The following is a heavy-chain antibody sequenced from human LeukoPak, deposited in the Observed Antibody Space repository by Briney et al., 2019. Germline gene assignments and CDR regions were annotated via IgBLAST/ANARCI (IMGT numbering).Heavy chain of an antibody. Sequence: GGSLRLSCAASGFTVSSNYMSWVRQAPGKGLEWVSVIYSGGSTYYADSVKGRFNISRDNSKNTLYLQMNSLRAEDTAVYYCARDFPPDGVYCSGGSCYHDYWGQGTLVTVSS. CDR1: GFTVSSNY. CDR2: IYSGGST. J-gene: IGHJ4*02. V-gene: IGHV3-66*01. D-gene: IGHD2-15*01. CDR3: ARDFPPDGVYCSGGSCYHDY.